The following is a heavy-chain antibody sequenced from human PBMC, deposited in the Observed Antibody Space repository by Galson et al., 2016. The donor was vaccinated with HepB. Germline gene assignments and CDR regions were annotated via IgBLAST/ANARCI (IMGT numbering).Heavy chain of an antibody. V-gene: IGHV3-64D*06. Sequence: SLRLSCAASGFSFSVYAMHWVRQAPGKGLEYVSAIPTNGGSTFNADSVKGRFPISRDNSKNMLYLQMSSLTYEDTAVYYCVKVVRSGFDWLLPYDSWGQGTLLAVSS. CDR2: IPTNGGST. J-gene: IGHJ3*01. D-gene: IGHD3-9*01. CDR1: GFSFSVYA. CDR3: VKVVRSGFDWLLPYDS.